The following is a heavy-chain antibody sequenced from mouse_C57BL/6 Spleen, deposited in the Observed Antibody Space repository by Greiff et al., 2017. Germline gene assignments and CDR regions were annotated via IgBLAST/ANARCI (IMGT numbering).Heavy chain of an antibody. CDR2: IRLKSDNYAT. CDR3: LLCFFAY. CDR1: GFTFSNYW. D-gene: IGHD2-1*01. Sequence: EVKLEESGGGLVQPGGSMKLSCVASGFTFSNYWMNWVSPSPATGLEWVAQIRLKSDNYATHYAESVKGRFTISRDDSKSSVYLQMNNLRAEDTGIYYGLLCFFAYWGQGTLVTVSA. V-gene: IGHV6-3*01. J-gene: IGHJ3*01.